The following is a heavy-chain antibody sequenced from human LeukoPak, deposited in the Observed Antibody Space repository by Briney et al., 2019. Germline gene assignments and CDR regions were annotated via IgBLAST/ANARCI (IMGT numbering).Heavy chain of an antibody. V-gene: IGHV4-30-4*01. CDR2: IYHSGST. Sequence: SETLSLTCTISGGSISSGDYYWSWIRQPPGKGLEWIGYIYHSGSTYYNPSLKSRVTISVDTSKKQFSLKLSSVTAADTAVYYCARAYYYDSSSFSNYWYFKIWGRGTLVTVSS. CDR1: GGSISSGDYY. D-gene: IGHD3-22*01. CDR3: ARAYYYDSSSFSNYWYFKI. J-gene: IGHJ2*01.